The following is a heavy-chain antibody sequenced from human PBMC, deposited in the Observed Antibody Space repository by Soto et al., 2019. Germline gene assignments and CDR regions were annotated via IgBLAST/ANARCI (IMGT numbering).Heavy chain of an antibody. Sequence: SETLSLTCTVSGGSISSGGYYWSWIRQHPGKGMEWIGYIYYSGSTYYNPSLKSRVTLSVDTSKNQFSLKLSSVTAADTAVFYCARGRVPAGFRYNWFDPWGQGTLVTVSS. J-gene: IGHJ5*02. D-gene: IGHD2-2*01. CDR3: ARGRVPAGFRYNWFDP. V-gene: IGHV4-31*03. CDR2: IYYSGST. CDR1: GGSISSGGYY.